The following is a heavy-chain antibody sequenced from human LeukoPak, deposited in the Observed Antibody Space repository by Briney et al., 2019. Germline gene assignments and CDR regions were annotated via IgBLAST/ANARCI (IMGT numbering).Heavy chain of an antibody. CDR1: GASISSYD. J-gene: IGHJ6*03. CDR2: INTSGTT. D-gene: IGHD1-1*01. V-gene: IGHV4-4*09. Sequence: SETLSLTCTVSGASISSYDWTWIRRPPGKGLEWIAYINTSGTTNYNPSLKSRVTISVDTSKNQLSLKLSSVTAADTAVYYCARRRTGTSKYFHYYYMDVWGEGTTVTVSS. CDR3: ARRRTGTSKYFHYYYMDV.